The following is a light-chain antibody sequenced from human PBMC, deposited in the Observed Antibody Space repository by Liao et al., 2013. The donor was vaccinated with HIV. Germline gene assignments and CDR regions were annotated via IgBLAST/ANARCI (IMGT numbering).Light chain of an antibody. Sequence: SYELTQSPSVSVAPGETARIACGGNNVGSKYVHWYQQKPGQAPVLVIFSNTDRPSGIPERFSGSNSGNTATLTISRVEAGDEADYYCQVWDTSSEQYVFGTGTKVTVL. CDR1: NVGSKY. J-gene: IGLJ1*01. CDR2: SNT. V-gene: IGLV3-21*04. CDR3: QVWDTSSEQYV.